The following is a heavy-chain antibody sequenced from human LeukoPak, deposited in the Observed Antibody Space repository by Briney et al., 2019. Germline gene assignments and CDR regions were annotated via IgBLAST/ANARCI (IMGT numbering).Heavy chain of an antibody. V-gene: IGHV3-30*02. CDR2: IRYDGSNK. Sequence: PGGSLRLSCAASGFTFSSYGMHWVRQAPGKGLEWVAFIRYDGSNKYYADSVKGRFTISRDNSKNTLYLQMNSLRAEDTAVYYCAKGGITIFAIDCWGQGTLVTVSS. CDR1: GFTFSSYG. CDR3: AKGGITIFAIDC. J-gene: IGHJ4*02. D-gene: IGHD3-3*01.